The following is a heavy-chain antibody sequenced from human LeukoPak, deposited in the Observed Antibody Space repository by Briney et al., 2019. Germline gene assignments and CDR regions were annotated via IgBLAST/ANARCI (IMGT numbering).Heavy chain of an antibody. CDR2: IYYSGST. CDR3: ARQGRTGTTDFDY. V-gene: IGHV4-39*01. J-gene: IGHJ4*02. Sequence: SETLSLTCTVSGGSVSSSTYYWGWIRQPPGKGLEWIGSIYYSGSTNYNPSLKSRVTISVDTSKNQFSLKLSSVTAADTAVYYCARQGRTGTTDFDYWGQGTLVTVSS. CDR1: GGSVSSSTYY. D-gene: IGHD1-1*01.